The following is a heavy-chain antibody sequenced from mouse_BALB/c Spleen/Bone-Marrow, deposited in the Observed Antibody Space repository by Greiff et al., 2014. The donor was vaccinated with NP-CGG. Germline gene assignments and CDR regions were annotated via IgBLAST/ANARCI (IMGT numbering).Heavy chain of an antibody. J-gene: IGHJ2*01. CDR1: GYTFSSYW. D-gene: IGHD1-2*01. V-gene: IGHV1-9*01. Sequence: VQLQQSGAELMKPGASVKISCKATGYTFSSYWIEWVKKRPGHGLEWIGEILPGSGNTNYNENFKGKATFTADTSSNTAYMQLSSLTSEDSAVYYCARRLLYYFDYWGQGTTLTVSS. CDR2: ILPGSGNT. CDR3: ARRLLYYFDY.